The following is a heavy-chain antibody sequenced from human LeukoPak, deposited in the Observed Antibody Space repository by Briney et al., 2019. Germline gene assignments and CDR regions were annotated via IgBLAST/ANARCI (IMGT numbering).Heavy chain of an antibody. Sequence: ASVEVSCKASGYTFTSYGISWVRQAPGQGLEWMGWISAYNGNTNYAQKLQGRVTMTTDTSTSTAYMELRSLRSDDTAVYYCASTGYSSSLPLFDCWGQGTLVTVSS. V-gene: IGHV1-18*01. CDR1: GYTFTSYG. CDR2: ISAYNGNT. D-gene: IGHD6-6*01. J-gene: IGHJ4*02. CDR3: ASTGYSSSLPLFDC.